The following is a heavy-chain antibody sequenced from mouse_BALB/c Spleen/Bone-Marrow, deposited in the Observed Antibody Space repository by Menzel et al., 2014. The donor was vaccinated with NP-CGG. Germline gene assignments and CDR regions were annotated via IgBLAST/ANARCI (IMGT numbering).Heavy chain of an antibody. CDR1: GFTFTDYY. CDR2: IRNKANGYTT. Sequence: EVQLQESGGGLVQPGGSLRLSCATSGFTFTDYYMSWVRQPPGKALEWLGFIRNKANGYTTEYSASVKGRFTIPRDNSQSILYLQMNTLRAEDSATYYCARDRGGLLHDYWGQGTTLTVSS. D-gene: IGHD1-1*01. V-gene: IGHV7-3*02. J-gene: IGHJ2*01. CDR3: ARDRGGLLHDY.